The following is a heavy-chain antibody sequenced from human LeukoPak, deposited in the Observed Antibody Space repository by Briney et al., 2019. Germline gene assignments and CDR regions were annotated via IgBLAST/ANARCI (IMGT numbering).Heavy chain of an antibody. J-gene: IGHJ5*02. CDR3: ARGRREYCSSTSCSQYNWFDP. D-gene: IGHD2-2*01. CDR2: INHSGST. V-gene: IGHV4-34*01. Sequence: SETLFLTCAVYGGSFSGYYWSWIRQPPGKGLEWIGEINHSGSTNYNPSLKSRVTISVDTSKNQFSLKLSSVTAADTAVYYCARGRREYCSSTSCSQYNWFDPWGQGTLVTVSS. CDR1: GGSFSGYY.